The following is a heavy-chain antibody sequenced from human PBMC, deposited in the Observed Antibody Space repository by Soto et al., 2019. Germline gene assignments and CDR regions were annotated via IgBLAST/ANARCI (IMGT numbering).Heavy chain of an antibody. Sequence: GGSLRLSCAASGFTFSSYGMHWVRQAPGKGLEWVAVIWYDGSNKYYADSVKGRFTISRDNSKNTLYLQMNSLGAEDTAVYYCARGTFVREWLHYDYYYMDVWGQGTTVPVSS. CDR1: GFTFSSYG. V-gene: IGHV3-33*01. CDR3: ARGTFVREWLHYDYYYMDV. CDR2: IWYDGSNK. J-gene: IGHJ6*03. D-gene: IGHD5-12*01.